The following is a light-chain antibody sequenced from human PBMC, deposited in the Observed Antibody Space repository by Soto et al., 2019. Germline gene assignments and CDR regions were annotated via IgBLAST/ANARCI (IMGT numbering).Light chain of an antibody. CDR1: SSDVGGYNY. CDR2: EVS. V-gene: IGLV2-8*01. CDR3: SSYAGSNNVVV. Sequence: QSALTQPPSASGSPGQSVIISCTGTSSDVGGYNYVSWYQQHPGKAPKLMIYEVSKRPSGVPDRFSGSKSGNTASLTVSGLQTEDEADYYCSSYAGSNNVVVFGGGTQLTVL. J-gene: IGLJ2*01.